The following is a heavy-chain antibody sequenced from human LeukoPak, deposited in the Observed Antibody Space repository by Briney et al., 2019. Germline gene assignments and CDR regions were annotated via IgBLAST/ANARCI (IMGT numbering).Heavy chain of an antibody. CDR1: GYSFTNYG. J-gene: IGHJ3*02. D-gene: IGHD5-24*01. CDR2: IIPIFGTA. V-gene: IGHV1-69*05. CDR3: ARDSLNVEMATIGSTHAFDI. Sequence: SVKVSCKVSGYSFTNYGISWVRQAPGQGLEWMGGIIPIFGTANYAQKFQGRVTITTDESTSTAYMELSSLRSEDTAVYYCARDSLNVEMATIGSTHAFDIWGQGTMVTVSS.